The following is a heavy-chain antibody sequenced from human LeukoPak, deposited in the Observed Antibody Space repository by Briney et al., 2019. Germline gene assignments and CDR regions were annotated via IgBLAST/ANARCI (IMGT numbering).Heavy chain of an antibody. Sequence: GGSLGLSCAASGFTFDTYNFNWVRQAPGKGLEWVANIKQDGSEKYYVDSVKGRFTISRDNAKNSLYLQMNSLRAEDTAVYYCARIYGDYVLYYFDYWGQGTLVTVSS. D-gene: IGHD4-17*01. CDR1: GFTFDTYN. CDR3: ARIYGDYVLYYFDY. CDR2: IKQDGSEK. V-gene: IGHV3-7*01. J-gene: IGHJ4*02.